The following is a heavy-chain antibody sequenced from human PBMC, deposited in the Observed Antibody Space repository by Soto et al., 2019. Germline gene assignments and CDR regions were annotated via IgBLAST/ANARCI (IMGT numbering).Heavy chain of an antibody. CDR3: ARGYYYDSSGYYPFDY. D-gene: IGHD3-22*01. CDR1: GYTFTSYF. Sequence: ASVKVSCKASGYTFTSYFIHWVRQAPGQGLEWMGIINPSGGSTSDAQKFQGRVTMTWDTSTSTLYMELSSLRSEDTAVYYCARGYYYDSSGYYPFDYWGQGTLVTVSS. CDR2: INPSGGST. J-gene: IGHJ4*02. V-gene: IGHV1-46*01.